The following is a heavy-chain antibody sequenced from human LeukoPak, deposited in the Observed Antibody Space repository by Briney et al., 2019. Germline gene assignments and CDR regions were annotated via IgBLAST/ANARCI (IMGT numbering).Heavy chain of an antibody. CDR2: IRSDGYHT. D-gene: IGHD1-26*01. CDR3: AKPSGSGVDY. Sequence: GGSLRLSCGASGFVFDDYDMHWVRQAPGKGLEWVAFIRSDGYHTYYTDSVKGRFIITRDNFKNTLYLQMNSLRLEDMAVYYCAKPSGSGVDYWGRGTRVTVSS. J-gene: IGHJ4*02. CDR1: GFVFDDYD. V-gene: IGHV3-30*02.